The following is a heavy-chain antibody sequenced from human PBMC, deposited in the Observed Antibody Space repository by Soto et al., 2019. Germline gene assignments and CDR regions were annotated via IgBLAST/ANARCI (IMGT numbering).Heavy chain of an antibody. CDR3: ARATVAEDYGGNSAHY. CDR2: IYPGDSDT. V-gene: IGHV5-51*01. J-gene: IGHJ4*02. Sequence: GESLKISCKGSGYSFTSYWIGWVRQMPGKGLEWMGIIYPGDSDTRYSPSFQGQVTISADKSISTAYLQWSSLKASDTAMYYCARATVAEDYGGNSAHYWGQGTLVTVSS. D-gene: IGHD4-17*01. CDR1: GYSFTSYW.